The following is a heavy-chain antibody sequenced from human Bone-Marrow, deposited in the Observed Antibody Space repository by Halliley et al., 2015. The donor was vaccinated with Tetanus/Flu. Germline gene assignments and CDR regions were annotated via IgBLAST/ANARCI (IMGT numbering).Heavy chain of an antibody. CDR3: ARADGLGPFDI. D-gene: IGHD3-10*01. Sequence: THTVSGGSIGTYYWNWIRQPPGKGLEWIGYIYYSGRANYKSSLKSRVTISIDTSKNQFSLKVRSVTAADTAVYYCARADGLGPFDIWGQGTVVTVSS. V-gene: IGHV4-59*01. J-gene: IGHJ3*02. CDR1: GGSIGTYY. CDR2: IYYSGRA.